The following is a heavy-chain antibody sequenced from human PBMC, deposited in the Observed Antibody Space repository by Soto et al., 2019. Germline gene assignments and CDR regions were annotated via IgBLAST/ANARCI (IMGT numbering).Heavy chain of an antibody. CDR3: ARAHEVAWFDS. CDR2: ITNRGTHT. Sequence: EVQLVESGGGLVKPGESLRLSCAASGFSFSSYTMNWVRQAPGKGLQWVSSITNRGTHTYSADSVKGRFTISRDNDKISLYLQMNNLRAEDTAIYFCARAHEVAWFDSWGLGTLVTVTS. CDR1: GFSFSSYT. D-gene: IGHD2-15*01. V-gene: IGHV3-21*01. J-gene: IGHJ5*01.